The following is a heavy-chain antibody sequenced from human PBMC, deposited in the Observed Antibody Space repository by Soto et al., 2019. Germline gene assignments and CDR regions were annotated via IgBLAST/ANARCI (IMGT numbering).Heavy chain of an antibody. Sequence: QVQLVQSGAEVKKPGSSVKVSCKASGGTFSSYAISWVRQAPGQGLEWMGGIIPIFGTANYAQKFQGRVTITADESTSTAYMELSSLRSEDTAVYYCARVYGVATTPLYYYYGMDVWGQGTTVTVSS. V-gene: IGHV1-69*12. CDR3: ARVYGVATTPLYYYYGMDV. D-gene: IGHD5-12*01. CDR1: GGTFSSYA. J-gene: IGHJ6*02. CDR2: IIPIFGTA.